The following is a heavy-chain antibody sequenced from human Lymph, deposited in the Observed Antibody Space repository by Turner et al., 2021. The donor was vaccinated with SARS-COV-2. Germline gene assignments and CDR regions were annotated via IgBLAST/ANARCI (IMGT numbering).Heavy chain of an antibody. CDR1: GFTFSTYS. D-gene: IGHD4-17*01. Sequence: EVQLVESGGGLVKPGGSLRRSCAAAGFTFSTYSMNGVRQAPGKGLEWISSISSSSSYIYYADSVKGRFTISRDDAKNSLYLQMNSLRAEDTAVYFCARDIPTTADYFDYWGQGTLVTVSS. CDR2: ISSSSSYI. V-gene: IGHV3-21*01. CDR3: ARDIPTTADYFDY. J-gene: IGHJ4*02.